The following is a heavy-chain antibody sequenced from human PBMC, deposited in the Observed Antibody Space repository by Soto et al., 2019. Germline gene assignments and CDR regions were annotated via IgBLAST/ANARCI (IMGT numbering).Heavy chain of an antibody. V-gene: IGHV1-58*01. D-gene: IGHD3-22*01. J-gene: IGHJ2*01. CDR1: GFTFTRSA. Sequence: SVKVSCKASGFTFTRSAVQWVRQARGQRLEWIGWIVVANGNTDYAQKFQERVTITRDTSTSTVYMELSSLRSEDTAVYYCAADVPDPRIYMIPSDWYFDLWGRGTLVTVYS. CDR2: IVVANGNT. CDR3: AADVPDPRIYMIPSDWYFDL.